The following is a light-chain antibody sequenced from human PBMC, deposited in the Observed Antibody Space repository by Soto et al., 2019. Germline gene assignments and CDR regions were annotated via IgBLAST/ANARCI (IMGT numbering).Light chain of an antibody. V-gene: IGLV3-21*02. J-gene: IGLJ3*02. CDR3: QVWDDNSDHTGV. CDR2: HDR. CDR1: NIGTKS. Sequence: SYELTQPPSVSVAPGQTATITCGGNNIGTKSVHWYQQKPGQAPVLVVFHDRDRPSGIPDRFSGSHSGNTATLNISGVEAGDEADYYCQVWDDNSDHTGVFGVGTKLTVL.